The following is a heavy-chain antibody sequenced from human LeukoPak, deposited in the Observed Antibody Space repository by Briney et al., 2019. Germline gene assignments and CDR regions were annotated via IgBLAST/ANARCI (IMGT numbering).Heavy chain of an antibody. D-gene: IGHD4-17*01. V-gene: IGHV3-23*01. Sequence: GGSLRLSCAASGLTFSSYAMSWVRQAPGKGLEWVSAISGSGGSTYYADSVKGRFTISRDNSKNTLYLQMNSLRAEDTAVYYCAKDKVEGMTTVTLFDYWGQGTLVTVSS. CDR3: AKDKVEGMTTVTLFDY. J-gene: IGHJ4*02. CDR1: GLTFSSYA. CDR2: ISGSGGST.